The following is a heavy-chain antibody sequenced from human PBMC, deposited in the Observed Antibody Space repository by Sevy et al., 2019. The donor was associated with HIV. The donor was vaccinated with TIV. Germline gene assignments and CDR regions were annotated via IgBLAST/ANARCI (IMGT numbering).Heavy chain of an antibody. CDR3: AKDQAPGYSSSWEIDY. CDR1: GFTFSSYA. Sequence: GGSLRLSCAASGFTFSSYAMSWVRQAPGKGLEWVSAISGSGGSTYYADSVKGRFTISRDNSKNTLYLQMNSLRAEDTVVYYCAKDQAPGYSSSWEIDYWGQGTLVTVSS. J-gene: IGHJ4*02. V-gene: IGHV3-23*01. CDR2: ISGSGGST. D-gene: IGHD6-13*01.